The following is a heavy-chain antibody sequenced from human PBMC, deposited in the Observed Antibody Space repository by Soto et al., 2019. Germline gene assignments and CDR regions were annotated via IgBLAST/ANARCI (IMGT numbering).Heavy chain of an antibody. J-gene: IGHJ6*02. CDR1: GGSFSSYA. CDR2: IIPIFGTA. V-gene: IGHV1-69*12. Sequence: QVQLVQSGAEVKKPGSSVKVSCKASGGSFSSYAISWVRQAPGQGLEWMGGIIPIFGTAKYAQKFQGRVTITADESTSTAYIELSSLRSEDTAVYYCGSSGYCRVGSCSYPQSYYYGMEVWGQGTTVTVSS. D-gene: IGHD2-15*01. CDR3: GSSGYCRVGSCSYPQSYYYGMEV.